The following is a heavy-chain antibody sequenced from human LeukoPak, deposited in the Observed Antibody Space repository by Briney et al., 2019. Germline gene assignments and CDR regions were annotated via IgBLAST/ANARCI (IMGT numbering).Heavy chain of an antibody. Sequence: SVKVSCKASGATFSSYAISWVRQAPGQGLEWMGGIIPIFGTANYAQKFQGRVTITTDESTSTAYMELSSLRSEDTAVYYCARSPDPYCSSTSCYRGSRFYMDVWGKGTTVTVS. CDR3: ARSPDPYCSSTSCYRGSRFYMDV. J-gene: IGHJ6*03. V-gene: IGHV1-69*05. D-gene: IGHD2-2*02. CDR1: GATFSSYA. CDR2: IIPIFGTA.